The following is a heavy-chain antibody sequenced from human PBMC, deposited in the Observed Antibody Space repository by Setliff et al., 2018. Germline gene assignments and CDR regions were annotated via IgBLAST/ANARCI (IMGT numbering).Heavy chain of an antibody. CDR3: ARCSRGGNDLNY. J-gene: IGHJ4*02. CDR1: GGSISSGGYY. Sequence: SETLSLTCTVSGGSISSGGYYWGWIRQHPGKGLEWIGYIYYSGSTYYNPSLKSRVTISVDTSKNQFSLKLSSVTAADTAVYYCARCSRGGNDLNYWGQGTLVTVSS. CDR2: IYYSGST. D-gene: IGHD2-15*01. V-gene: IGHV4-31*03.